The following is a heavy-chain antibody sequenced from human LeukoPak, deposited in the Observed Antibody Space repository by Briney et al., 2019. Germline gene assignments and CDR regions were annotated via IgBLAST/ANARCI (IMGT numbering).Heavy chain of an antibody. Sequence: SVKVSCKASGGTFISYAISWVRQAPGQGLEWMGGIIPIFGTANYAQKFQGRVTITADESTSTAYMELSSLRSEDTAVYYCGGAYYYGSGSRDEGYYYYGMDVWGQGTTVTVSS. CDR3: GGAYYYGSGSRDEGYYYYGMDV. CDR1: GGTFISYA. CDR2: IIPIFGTA. J-gene: IGHJ6*02. D-gene: IGHD3-10*01. V-gene: IGHV1-69*13.